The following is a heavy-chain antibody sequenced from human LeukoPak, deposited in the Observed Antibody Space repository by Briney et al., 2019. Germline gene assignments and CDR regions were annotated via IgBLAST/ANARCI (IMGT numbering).Heavy chain of an antibody. CDR2: IIPIFGTA. V-gene: IGHV1-69*13. Sequence: ASVKVSCKASGYTFTSYAMNWVRQAPGQGLEWMGGIIPIFGTANYAQKFQGRVTITADESTSTAYMELSSLRSEDTAVYYCARVFYAVVDHYFDYWGQGTLVTVSS. CDR1: GYTFTSYA. J-gene: IGHJ4*02. D-gene: IGHD2-2*01. CDR3: ARVFYAVVDHYFDY.